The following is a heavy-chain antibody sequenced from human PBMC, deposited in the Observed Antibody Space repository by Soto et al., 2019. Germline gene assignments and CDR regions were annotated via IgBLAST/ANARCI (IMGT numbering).Heavy chain of an antibody. CDR3: ERPLRYCSSTSCSLRAGMDV. CDR1: GGSFSGYY. CDR2: INHSGST. J-gene: IGHJ6*02. V-gene: IGHV4-34*01. D-gene: IGHD2-2*01. Sequence: PSETLSLTCAVYGGSFSGYYWSWIRQPPGKGLEWIGEINHSGSTNYNPSLKSRVTISVDTSKKKFSLNLSSVTAADTAVYYCERPLRYCSSTSCSLRAGMDVSGQAHTLTVS.